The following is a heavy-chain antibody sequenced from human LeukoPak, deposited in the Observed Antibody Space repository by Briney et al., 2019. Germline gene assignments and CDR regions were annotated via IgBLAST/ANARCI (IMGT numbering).Heavy chain of an antibody. CDR1: GGSISSSSYY. CDR3: ASSIAAAGTKAVQH. J-gene: IGHJ1*01. CDR2: IYYSGST. Sequence: PSETLSLTCTVSGGSISSSSYYWGWIRQPPGKGLEWIGSIYYSGSTYYNPSLKSRVTISVDTSKNQFSLKLSSVTAADTAVYYCASSIAAAGTKAVQHWGQGTLVTASS. D-gene: IGHD6-13*01. V-gene: IGHV4-39*01.